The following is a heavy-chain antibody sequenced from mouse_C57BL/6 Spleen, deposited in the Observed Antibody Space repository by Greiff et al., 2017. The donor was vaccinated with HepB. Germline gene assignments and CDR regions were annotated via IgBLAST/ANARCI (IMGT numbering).Heavy chain of an antibody. CDR3: ARSAYGYDVNY. D-gene: IGHD2-2*01. CDR2: INPYNGGT. CDR1: GYTFTDYY. Sequence: VQLQQSGPVLVKPGASVKMSCKASGYTFTDYYMNWVKQSHGKSLEWIGVINPYNGGTSYNQKFKGKATLTVDKSSSTAYMELNSLTSEDSAVYYCARSAYGYDVNYWGQGTTLTVSS. V-gene: IGHV1-19*01. J-gene: IGHJ2*01.